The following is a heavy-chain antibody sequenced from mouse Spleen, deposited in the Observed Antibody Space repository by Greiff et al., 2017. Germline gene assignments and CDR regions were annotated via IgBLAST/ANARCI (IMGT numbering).Heavy chain of an antibody. CDR3: TKPYDYDEDAMDY. D-gene: IGHD2-4*01. CDR2: IDPETGGT. CDR1: GYTFTDYE. V-gene: IGHV1-15*01. J-gene: IGHJ4*01. Sequence: QVQLKQSGAELVRPGASVTLSCKASGYTFTDYEMHWVKQTPVHGLEWIGAIDPETGGTAYNQKFKGKAILTADKSSSTAYMELRSLTSEDSAVYYCTKPYDYDEDAMDYWGQGTSVTVSS.